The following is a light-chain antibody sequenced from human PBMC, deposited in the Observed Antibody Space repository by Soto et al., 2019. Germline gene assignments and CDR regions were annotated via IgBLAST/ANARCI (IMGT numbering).Light chain of an antibody. CDR3: QQYNYYSRT. CDR2: KAA. J-gene: IGKJ1*01. CDR1: QSISSG. V-gene: IGKV1-5*03. Sequence: DIQMTQSPSTLSASVGDRVTITCRASQSISSGLAWYQQKPGKAPKLLIYKAASLESGVPSRFSGSGSGTEFTLTISSLQPDDFATYYCQQYNYYSRTFGQGTKVEIK.